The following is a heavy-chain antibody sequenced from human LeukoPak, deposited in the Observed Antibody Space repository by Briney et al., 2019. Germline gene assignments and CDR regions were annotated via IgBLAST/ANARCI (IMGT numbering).Heavy chain of an antibody. Sequence: ASVKVSCKASGYTFTGYYMHWVRQAPGQGLEWMGWISAYNGNTNYAQKLQGRVTMTTDTSTSTAYMELRSLRSDDTAVYYCARGLRISGIAAAGTGSYNWFDPWGQGTLVTVSS. V-gene: IGHV1-18*04. J-gene: IGHJ5*02. D-gene: IGHD6-13*01. CDR3: ARGLRISGIAAAGTGSYNWFDP. CDR1: GYTFTGYY. CDR2: ISAYNGNT.